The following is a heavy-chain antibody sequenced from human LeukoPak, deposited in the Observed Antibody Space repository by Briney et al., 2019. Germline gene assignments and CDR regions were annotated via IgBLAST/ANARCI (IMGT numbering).Heavy chain of an antibody. V-gene: IGHV3-9*01. J-gene: IGHJ4*02. CDR2: ISWNSGRI. CDR1: GFTFDDYA. CDR3: AKDSNYYGSGTYYLN. D-gene: IGHD3-10*01. Sequence: GRSLRLSCAASGFTFDDYAMHWVRQAPGKGLEWVSGISWNSGRIDYADSVKGRFTISRDNAKNSLYLQMNSLRAEDTALYYCAKDSNYYGSGTYYLNWGQGTLVTVSS.